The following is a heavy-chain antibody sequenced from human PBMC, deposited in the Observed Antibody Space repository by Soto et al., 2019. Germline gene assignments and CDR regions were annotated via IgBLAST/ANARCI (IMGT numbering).Heavy chain of an antibody. Sequence: SLTCTVSSGSISSFAYYWGWIRQPPGKVLEWTGTVYYNENTYSNPSLKSRVTISVDRAKNQFSLNLRSVTAADTAIYFCARRERYYGSPGWFDPWGEGTLVTVSS. J-gene: IGHJ5*02. CDR2: VYYNENT. D-gene: IGHD3-10*01. CDR1: SGSISSFAYY. V-gene: IGHV4-39*01. CDR3: ARRERYYGSPGWFDP.